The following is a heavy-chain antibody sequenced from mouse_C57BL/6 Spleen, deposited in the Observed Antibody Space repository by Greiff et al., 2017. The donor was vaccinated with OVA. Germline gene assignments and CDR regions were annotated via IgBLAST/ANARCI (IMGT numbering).Heavy chain of an antibody. CDR1: GYAFSSSW. V-gene: IGHV1-82*01. J-gene: IGHJ1*03. CDR3: ARSVVAGYFDV. Sequence: QVQLQQSGPELVKPGASVKISCKASGYAFSSSWMNWVKQRPGKGLEWIGRIYPGDGDTDYNGKFKGKATLTADKSSSTAYMQLSSLTSENSAVYFWARSVVAGYFDVWGTGTTVTVSS. CDR2: IYPGDGDT. D-gene: IGHD1-1*02.